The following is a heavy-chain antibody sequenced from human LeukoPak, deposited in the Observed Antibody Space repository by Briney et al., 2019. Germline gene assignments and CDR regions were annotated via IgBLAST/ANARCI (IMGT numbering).Heavy chain of an antibody. J-gene: IGHJ4*02. D-gene: IGHD4-17*01. V-gene: IGHV1-18*01. Sequence: ASVKVSCKASGYAFTSYGISWVRQAPGQGLEWMGWISAYNGNTNYAQKPQGRVTMTTDTSTSTAYMELRSLRSDDTAVYYCARKHDYGDYGLVDYWGQGTLVTVSS. CDR1: GYAFTSYG. CDR3: ARKHDYGDYGLVDY. CDR2: ISAYNGNT.